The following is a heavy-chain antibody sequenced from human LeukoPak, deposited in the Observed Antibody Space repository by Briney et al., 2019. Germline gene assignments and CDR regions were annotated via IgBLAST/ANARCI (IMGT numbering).Heavy chain of an antibody. V-gene: IGHV4-59*08. CDR1: GGSISSYY. J-gene: IGHJ5*02. Sequence: SETLSLTCTVSGGSISSYYWSWIRQPPGKGLEWIGYIYYSGSTNYNPSLKSRVTISVDTSKNQFSLKLSSVTAADTAVYYCARRVPWFDPWGQGTLVTVSS. CDR2: IYYSGST. CDR3: ARRVPWFDP.